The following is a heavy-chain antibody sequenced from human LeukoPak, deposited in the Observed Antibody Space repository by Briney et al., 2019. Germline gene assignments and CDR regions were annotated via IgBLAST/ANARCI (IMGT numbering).Heavy chain of an antibody. CDR3: AKWVARYDCSGTSYWFVR. CDR1: GYTLTSYG. CDR2: LSAYNGNT. Sequence: ASVKVSCKASGYTLTSYGICWVRQAPGQGLEWMGWLSAYNGNTNYAQKLQGRVTMTTDTSTSTAYMELRSLRCDDTAVYYCAKWVARYDCSGTSYWFVRWRQGTMVTVSS. J-gene: IGHJ5*02. D-gene: IGHD3-22*01. V-gene: IGHV1-18*01.